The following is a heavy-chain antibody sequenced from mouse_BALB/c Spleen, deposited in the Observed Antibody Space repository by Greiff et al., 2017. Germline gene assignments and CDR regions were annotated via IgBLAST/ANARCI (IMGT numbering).Heavy chain of an antibody. Sequence: EVQLQQSGPELVKPGASVKMSCKASGYTFTSYVMHWVKQKPGQGLEWIGYINPYNDGTKYNEKFKGKATLTSDKSSSTAYMELSSLTSEDSAVFYCARASNIYGSSYPHYYAMDYWGQGTSVTVSS. J-gene: IGHJ4*01. D-gene: IGHD1-1*01. CDR3: ARASNIYGSSYPHYYAMDY. V-gene: IGHV1-14*01. CDR2: INPYNDGT. CDR1: GYTFTSYV.